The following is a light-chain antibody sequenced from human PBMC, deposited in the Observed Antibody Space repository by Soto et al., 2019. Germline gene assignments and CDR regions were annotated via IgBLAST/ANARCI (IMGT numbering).Light chain of an antibody. J-gene: IGKJ4*01. Sequence: EIVLTQSPGTLSLSPGERATLSCRASQSVSSTYLAWYQQKPGQAPRLLIYGASSRATGIPDRFSGSGSGTDFTLTISRLEPEDFAVYYRPHYGSLVLTFGGGTKVEIK. CDR3: PHYGSLVLT. V-gene: IGKV3-20*01. CDR1: QSVSSTY. CDR2: GAS.